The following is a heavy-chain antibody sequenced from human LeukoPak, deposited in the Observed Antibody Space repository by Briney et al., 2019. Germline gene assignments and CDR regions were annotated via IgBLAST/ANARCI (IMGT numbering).Heavy chain of an antibody. J-gene: IGHJ5*02. CDR2: IYYSGST. V-gene: IGHV4-39*07. Sequence: PSQTLSLTCTVSGGSISSSSYYWGWIRQPPGKGLEWIGSIYYSGSTYYNPSLKSRVTISVDTSKNQFSLKLSSVTAADTAVYYCARDRCSSTSCYTELSWFDPWGQGTLVTVSS. CDR3: ARDRCSSTSCYTELSWFDP. D-gene: IGHD2-2*02. CDR1: GGSISSSSYY.